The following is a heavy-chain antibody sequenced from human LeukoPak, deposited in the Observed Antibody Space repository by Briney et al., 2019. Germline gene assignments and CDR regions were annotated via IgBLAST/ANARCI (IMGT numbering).Heavy chain of an antibody. V-gene: IGHV3-74*01. CDR3: ARDRGAAAVDFDY. J-gene: IGHJ4*02. D-gene: IGHD6-13*01. CDR1: GFIFSSYW. Sequence: GGSLRLSCAASGFIFSSYWMHWVRHAPGKGLAWVSRINSDGSSTSYADSVKGRFTISRDNAKNTLYLQMNSLRAEDTAVYYCARDRGAAAVDFDYWGQGTLVTVSS. CDR2: INSDGSST.